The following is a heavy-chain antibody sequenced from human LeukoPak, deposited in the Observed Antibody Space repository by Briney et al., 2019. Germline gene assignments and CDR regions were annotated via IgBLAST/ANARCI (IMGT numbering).Heavy chain of an antibody. CDR3: ARERGGSYSDY. D-gene: IGHD1-26*01. V-gene: IGHV3-48*01. J-gene: IGHJ4*02. CDR2: ISGDSGTI. CDR1: GFTFSPYT. Sequence: GGSLRLSCAASGFTFSPYTINWVRQAPGKGLEWVSYISGDSGTIYYAESVKGRFTISRDNAKNSLYLQMNSLRVEDTAVYYCARERGGSYSDYWGQGTLVTVSS.